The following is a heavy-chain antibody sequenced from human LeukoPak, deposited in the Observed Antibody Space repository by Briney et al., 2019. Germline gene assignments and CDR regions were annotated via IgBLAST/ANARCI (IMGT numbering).Heavy chain of an antibody. CDR3: ARGGCGGDCYYYYMDV. CDR1: GGSISSYY. V-gene: IGHV4-59*01. D-gene: IGHD2-21*01. CDR2: IYYSGTT. J-gene: IGHJ6*03. Sequence: PSETLSLTCTVPGGSISSYYWSWIRQPPGKGQEWIGYIYYSGTTNSNPSLKSRVTMSVDTSKNQFSLKLTSVTAADTAVYYCARGGCGGDCYYYYMDVWGKGTTVTVSS.